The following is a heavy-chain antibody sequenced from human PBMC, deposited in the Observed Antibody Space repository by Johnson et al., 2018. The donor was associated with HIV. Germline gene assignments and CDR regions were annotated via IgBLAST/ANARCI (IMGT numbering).Heavy chain of an antibody. D-gene: IGHD3-10*01. V-gene: IGHV3-23*04. J-gene: IGHJ3*02. CDR3: ARRWKVRGAAFDM. Sequence: VHLVESGGGLIQPGGSLRLSCAASGFTVSSNYMSWVRQAPGKGLEWVSAISGSGGSTYYADSVKGRFTISRDNSKNTLYLQLNSLRAEDTAVYYCARRWKVRGAAFDMWGQGTMVTVSS. CDR2: ISGSGGST. CDR1: GFTVSSNY.